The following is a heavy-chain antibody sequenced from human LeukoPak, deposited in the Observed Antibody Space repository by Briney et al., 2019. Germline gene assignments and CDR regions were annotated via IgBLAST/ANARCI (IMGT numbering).Heavy chain of an antibody. CDR2: IKQDGSEK. CDR3: ARDPEGVVPAASFDY. CDR1: GFTFSSYW. V-gene: IGHV3-7*01. D-gene: IGHD2-2*01. Sequence: GGSLRLSCAASGFTFSSYWMSWVRQAPGKGLEWVANIKQDGSEKYYVDSVKGRFTISRDNAKNSLYLQMNSLRAEDTAVYYCARDPEGVVPAASFDYWGQGTLVTVSS. J-gene: IGHJ4*02.